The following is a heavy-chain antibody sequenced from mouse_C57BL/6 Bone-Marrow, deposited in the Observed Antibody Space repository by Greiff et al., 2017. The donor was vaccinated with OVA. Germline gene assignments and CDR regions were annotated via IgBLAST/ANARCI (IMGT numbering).Heavy chain of an antibody. CDR2: ISNLAYSI. CDR1: GFTFSDYG. Sequence: EVKLVESGGGLVQPGGSLKLSCAASGFTFSDYGMAWVRQAPRKGPEWVAFISNLAYSIYYADTVTGRFTIARENAKNTLYLEMSSLRSEDTAMYYCARQNFYCGNCGDAMDYWGQGTSVTVSS. D-gene: IGHD2-1*01. V-gene: IGHV5-15*01. J-gene: IGHJ4*01. CDR3: ARQNFYCGNCGDAMDY.